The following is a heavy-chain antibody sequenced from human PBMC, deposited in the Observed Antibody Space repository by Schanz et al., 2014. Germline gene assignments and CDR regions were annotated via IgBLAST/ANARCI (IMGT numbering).Heavy chain of an antibody. CDR3: ARSRGDVLLWFGEWDY. J-gene: IGHJ4*02. D-gene: IGHD3-10*01. CDR1: GGTFVTFF. V-gene: IGHV1-69*04. CDR2: ISPLLGVA. Sequence: QVHLVQSGAEVKEPGSSVKVSCKPSGGTFVTFFFTWVRQAPGQGPQWMGRISPLLGVANYAQEFQGRLTITADTSTSTAYMELSSLRSEDTAVYYCARSRGDVLLWFGEWDYWGQGTLVTVSS.